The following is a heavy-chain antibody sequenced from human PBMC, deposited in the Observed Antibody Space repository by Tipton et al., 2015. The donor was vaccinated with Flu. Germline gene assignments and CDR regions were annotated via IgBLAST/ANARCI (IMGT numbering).Heavy chain of an antibody. D-gene: IGHD3-10*01. CDR3: AKDPGEEREYFQH. Sequence: SLRLSCAASGFTFSSYDFHWVRQAPGKGLEWVAVISYDGSNKYYADSVKGRFTISRDNSKNMLYLQMNSLRAEDTAVYYCAKDPGEEREYFQHWGQ. CDR2: ISYDGSNK. J-gene: IGHJ1*01. CDR1: GFTFSSYD. V-gene: IGHV3-30-3*01.